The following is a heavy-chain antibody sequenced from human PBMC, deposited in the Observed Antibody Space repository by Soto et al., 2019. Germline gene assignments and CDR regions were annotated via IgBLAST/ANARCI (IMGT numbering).Heavy chain of an antibody. V-gene: IGHV3-74*01. J-gene: IGHJ4*02. CDR1: VFTCSSYW. CDR3: ARGGVGRYCSSTSCYTWVFDY. D-gene: IGHD2-2*02. CDR2: INSDGSST. Sequence: GWSLRLSCSASVFTCSSYWMHWVRQAPGKGLVWASRINSDGSSTSYADSVKGRFTISRDNAKNTLYLQMNSLRAEDTAVYYCARGGVGRYCSSTSCYTWVFDYWGQGTLVTVSS.